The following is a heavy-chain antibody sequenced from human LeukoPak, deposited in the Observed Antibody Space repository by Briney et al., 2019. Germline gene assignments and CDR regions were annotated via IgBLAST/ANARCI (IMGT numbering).Heavy chain of an antibody. J-gene: IGHJ2*01. CDR3: ARRVSRSYYDSSGYGGWYFDL. CDR1: GGTFSSYA. CDR2: IIPIFGTA. V-gene: IGHV1-69*01. D-gene: IGHD3-22*01. Sequence: ASVKVSCKASGGTFSSYAISWVRQAPGQGLEWMGGIIPIFGTANYAQKSQGRVTITADESTSTAYMELSSLRPEDTAVYYCARRVSRSYYDSSGYGGWYFDLWGRGTLVTVSS.